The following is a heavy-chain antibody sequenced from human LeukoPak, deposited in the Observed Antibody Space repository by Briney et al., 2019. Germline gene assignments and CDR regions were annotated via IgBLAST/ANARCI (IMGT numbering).Heavy chain of an antibody. CDR1: GFTLSSYD. V-gene: IGHV3-13*01. Sequence: PGGSLRLSCAASGFTLSSYDMHWVLEATGTGLEWVSAIGTAGDTYYPGSVKGRFTISRENAKSSLYLQMNTLRARDTAVYYCARGHSAFNYYDSIWFVPGGQGTLVTVSS. CDR3: ARGHSAFNYYDSIWFVP. CDR2: IGTAGDT. D-gene: IGHD3-22*01. J-gene: IGHJ5*02.